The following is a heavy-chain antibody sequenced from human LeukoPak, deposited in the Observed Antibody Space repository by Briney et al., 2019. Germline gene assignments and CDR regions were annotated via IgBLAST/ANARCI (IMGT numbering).Heavy chain of an antibody. D-gene: IGHD6-13*01. V-gene: IGHV1-2*02. J-gene: IGHJ4*02. CDR1: GYSFTVYY. CDR3: ARWDGYSSSPDY. CDR2: INPHSGDT. Sequence: ASVTVSCKASGYSFTVYYMHWVRQAPGQGLEWMGWINPHSGDTGYAQKFQGRVTMTRDMSITTTYMELTRLRSDDTAFYYCARWDGYSSSPDYWGQGSLVTVSS.